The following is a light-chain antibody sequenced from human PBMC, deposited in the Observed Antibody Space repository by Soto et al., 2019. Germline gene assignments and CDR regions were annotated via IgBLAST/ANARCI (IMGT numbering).Light chain of an antibody. J-gene: IGLJ3*02. V-gene: IGLV2-14*03. CDR1: NSDVGGYDY. CDR3: TSYTTTTTLDVL. Sequence: QSALTQPASVSGSPGQSISISCTGSNSDVGGYDYVSWYQQHPGKAPKLLIFDVSNRPSGVSMRFSGSKSGNTASLTISGLQAADEADYYCTSYTTTTTLDVLFGGGTKLTVL. CDR2: DVS.